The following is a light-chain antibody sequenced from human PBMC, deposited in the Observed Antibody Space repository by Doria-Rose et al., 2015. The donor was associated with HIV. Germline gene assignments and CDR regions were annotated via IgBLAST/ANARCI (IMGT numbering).Light chain of an antibody. CDR1: QSFSSTY. V-gene: IGKV3-20*01. J-gene: IGKJ1*01. Sequence: EIVMTQSPGTLSLSPGERATLSRRASQSFSSTYLAWYQQKPGQAPSLLIYDGSTRATGIPDRFSASGSGTDFTLTINRLVPEDFALYYCHQYGTSWTYGQGTKVEI. CDR3: HQYGTSWT. CDR2: DGS.